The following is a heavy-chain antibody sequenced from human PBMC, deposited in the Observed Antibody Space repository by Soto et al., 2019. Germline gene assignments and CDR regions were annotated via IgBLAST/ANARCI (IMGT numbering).Heavy chain of an antibody. Sequence: KPSETLSLTCTVSGGSISSYYWSWIRQPPGKGLEWIGYIYYSGSTNYNPSLKSRVTISVDTSKNQFSLKLSSVTAADTAVYYCAREGGNCSSTSCSNWFDPWGQGTLVTVSS. CDR3: AREGGNCSSTSCSNWFDP. D-gene: IGHD2-2*01. CDR2: IYYSGST. CDR1: GGSISSYY. V-gene: IGHV4-59*01. J-gene: IGHJ5*02.